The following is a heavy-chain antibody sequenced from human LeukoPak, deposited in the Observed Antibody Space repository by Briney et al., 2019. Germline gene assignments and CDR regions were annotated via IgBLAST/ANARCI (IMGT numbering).Heavy chain of an antibody. D-gene: IGHD3-16*01. J-gene: IGHJ4*02. CDR1: GFTFSHYH. CDR2: ISGGTTYT. V-gene: IGHV3-11*03. CDR3: ARTLRDLYSFDY. Sequence: PGGSLRLTCAASGFTFSHYHLSWIRQAPGKGLEWVSYISGGTTYTNYADSVRGRFAISRDNAQNSLFLQMDSLSAEDTAIYYCARTLRDLYSFDYWGQGTLVTVSS.